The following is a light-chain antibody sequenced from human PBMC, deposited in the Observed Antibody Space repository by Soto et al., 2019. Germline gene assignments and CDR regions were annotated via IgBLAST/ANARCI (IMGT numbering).Light chain of an antibody. J-gene: IGKJ5*01. V-gene: IGKV1-39*01. CDR3: QQSYSTPIT. CDR2: DAS. Sequence: IHMTQSPSTLSASVGDRVTLTCRASQSINAWLAWYQQKPGKAPKLLIYDASSLQSGVPSRFSGSGSGTDFTLTISSLQPEDFATYYCQQSYSTPITFGQGTRLEIK. CDR1: QSINAW.